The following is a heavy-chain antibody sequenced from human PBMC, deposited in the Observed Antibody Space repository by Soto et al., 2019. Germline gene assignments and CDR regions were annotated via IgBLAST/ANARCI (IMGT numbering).Heavy chain of an antibody. J-gene: IGHJ4*02. V-gene: IGHV3-23*01. CDR1: GFTFSSYA. D-gene: IGHD5-12*01. CDR2: ISATGGST. Sequence: GGSLRLSCVVSGFTFSSYAMTWVRQAPGKGLEWVSGISATGGSTNYADSVKGRFTVSRDNSKNTLFLQVNSLRAEDTAVYYCARRDGYYFDYWGQGSLVTVS. CDR3: ARRDGYYFDY.